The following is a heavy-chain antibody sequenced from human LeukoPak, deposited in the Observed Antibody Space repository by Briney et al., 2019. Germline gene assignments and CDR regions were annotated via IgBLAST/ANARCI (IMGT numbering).Heavy chain of an antibody. CDR2: IYHSGST. Sequence: SETLSLTCAVSGYSISSGYYWGWIRQPPGKGLEWIGSIYHSGSTYYNPSLKSRVTISVDTSKNQFSLKLSSVTAADTAVYYCARALGGSSWEIDAFDIWGQGTMVTVSS. CDR1: GYSISSGYY. J-gene: IGHJ3*02. D-gene: IGHD6-13*01. V-gene: IGHV4-38-2*01. CDR3: ARALGGSSWEIDAFDI.